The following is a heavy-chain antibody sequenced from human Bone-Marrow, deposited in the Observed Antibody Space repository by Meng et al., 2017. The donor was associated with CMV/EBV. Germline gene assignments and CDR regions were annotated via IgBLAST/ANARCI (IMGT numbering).Heavy chain of an antibody. CDR2: ISSSGSTI. CDR1: GFTFSDYY. J-gene: IGHJ4*02. Sequence: GESLKISCAASGFTFSDYYMSWIRQAPGKGLEWVSYISSSGSTIYYADSVKGRFTISRDNAKNSPYLQMNSLRAEDTAVYYCAADPYYDFWSGSGPPLHWGQGTRVTVYS. D-gene: IGHD3-3*01. CDR3: AADPYYDFWSGSGPPLH. V-gene: IGHV3-11*04.